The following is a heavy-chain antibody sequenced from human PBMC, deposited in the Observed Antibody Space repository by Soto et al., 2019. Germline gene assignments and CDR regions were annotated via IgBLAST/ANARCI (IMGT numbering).Heavy chain of an antibody. V-gene: IGHV4-59*12. CDR2: IYYSGST. J-gene: IGHJ5*02. Sequence: SETLSLTCTVSGGSISSYYWSWIRQPPGKGLEWIGYIYYSGSTNYNPSLKSRVTISVDTSKNQFSLKLSSVTAADTAVYYCARGLYPYSSSWYGLNWFDPWGQGTLVTVSS. CDR3: ARGLYPYSSSWYGLNWFDP. D-gene: IGHD6-13*01. CDR1: GGSISSYY.